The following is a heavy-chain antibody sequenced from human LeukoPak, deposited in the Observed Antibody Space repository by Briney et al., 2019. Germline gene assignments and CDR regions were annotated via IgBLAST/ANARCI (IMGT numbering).Heavy chain of an antibody. CDR1: GGSFSGYY. J-gene: IGHJ5*02. CDR3: AKARLLWFGELQHNWFDP. V-gene: IGHV4-34*01. CDR2: INHSGST. D-gene: IGHD3-10*01. Sequence: PSETLSLTCAVYGGSFSGYYWSWIRQPPGKGLEWIGEINHSGSTNYNPSLKSRVTISVDTSKNQFSLKLSSVTAADTAVYYCAKARLLWFGELQHNWFDPWGQGTLVTVSS.